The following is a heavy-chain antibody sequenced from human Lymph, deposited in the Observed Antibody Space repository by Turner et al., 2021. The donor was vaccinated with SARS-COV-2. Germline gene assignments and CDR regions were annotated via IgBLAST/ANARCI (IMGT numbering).Heavy chain of an antibody. CDR3: ARVLPYGDYFDY. CDR1: GFTVSSNY. V-gene: IGHV3-53*01. J-gene: IGHJ4*02. D-gene: IGHD4-17*01. Sequence: EVQLVESGGGLIQPGGSLSLSCPASGFTVSSNYMTWVRQAPGKGLEWVSLIYSGGSTYYADSVKGRFTISRDNSKNTLYLQMNSLRADDTAVYYCARVLPYGDYFDYWGQGTLVTVSS. CDR2: IYSGGST.